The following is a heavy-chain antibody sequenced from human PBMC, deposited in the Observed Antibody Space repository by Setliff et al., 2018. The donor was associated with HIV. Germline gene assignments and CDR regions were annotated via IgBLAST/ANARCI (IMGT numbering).Heavy chain of an antibody. D-gene: IGHD2-2*01. CDR3: ARVGLGYCSSTSCNLYYYYYMDV. V-gene: IGHV7-4-1*02. Sequence: GASVKVSCKSSGYTFTDYFIHWVRQAPGQGLEWMGWINTNTGNPTYAQGFTGRFVFSLDTSVSTAYLQISSLKAEDTAVYYCARVGLGYCSSTSCNLYYYYYMDVWGKGTTVTVSS. CDR2: INTNTGNP. J-gene: IGHJ6*03. CDR1: GYTFTDYF.